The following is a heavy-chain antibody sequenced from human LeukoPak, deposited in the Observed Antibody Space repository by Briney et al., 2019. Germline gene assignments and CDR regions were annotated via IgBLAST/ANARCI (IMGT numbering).Heavy chain of an antibody. CDR3: TATVTTFGDAFDI. CDR1: GYTFTGYY. Sequence: WASVKVSCKASGYTFTGYYMHWVRQAPGQGLEWMGWINPNSGGTNYAQKFQGRVTMTRDTSISTAYMELSRLRSDDTAVYYCTATVTTFGDAFDIWGQGTMVTVSS. D-gene: IGHD4-11*01. J-gene: IGHJ3*02. V-gene: IGHV1-2*02. CDR2: INPNSGGT.